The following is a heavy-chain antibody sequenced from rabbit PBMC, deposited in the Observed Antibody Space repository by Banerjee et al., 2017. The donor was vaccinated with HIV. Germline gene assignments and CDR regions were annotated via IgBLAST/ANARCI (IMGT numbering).Heavy chain of an antibody. CDR2: INTISGDT. V-gene: IGHV1S45*01. CDR1: GFSFSYGYV. D-gene: IGHD7-1*01. J-gene: IGHJ4*01. Sequence: QEQLEESGGDLVKPEGSLTLTCTASGFSFSYGYVMCWVRQAPGKGLEWIACINTISGDTVYATWAKGRFTISKTSSTTVTLQMTSLTAADTATYFCARDAGGDGYSNDLWGQGTLVTVS. CDR3: ARDAGGDGYSNDL.